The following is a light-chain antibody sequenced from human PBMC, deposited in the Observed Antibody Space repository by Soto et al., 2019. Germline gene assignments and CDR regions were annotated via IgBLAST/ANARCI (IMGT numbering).Light chain of an antibody. V-gene: IGLV7-43*01. CDR3: LLYYGGQLGV. J-gene: IGLJ2*01. Sequence: QAVVTQEPSLTVSPGGKVTLTCASSTGAVTTGYYPNWFQQKPGQAPRALIYSTNNKYSWTPARFSGSLLGGKAALTLSGVQPEDEADYYCLLYYGGQLGVFGGGTNLTVL. CDR1: TGAVTTGYY. CDR2: STN.